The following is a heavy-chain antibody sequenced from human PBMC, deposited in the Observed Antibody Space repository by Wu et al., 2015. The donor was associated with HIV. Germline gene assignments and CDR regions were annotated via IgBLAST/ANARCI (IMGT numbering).Heavy chain of an antibody. CDR1: GYTFTAFY. D-gene: IGHD3-22*01. CDR2: INPINGAT. V-gene: IGHV1-2*02. J-gene: IGHJ4*02. CDR3: ARDAPPITTEFDQ. Sequence: QVQLVHSGAEVKKPGASLKVSCKASGYTFTAFYIHWLRQAPGQGPEWMGWINPINGATIYSENFEGRITLTRDTSTNTAYMELSSLRSYDTAVYYCARDAPPITTEFDQWGQGTLVSVSS.